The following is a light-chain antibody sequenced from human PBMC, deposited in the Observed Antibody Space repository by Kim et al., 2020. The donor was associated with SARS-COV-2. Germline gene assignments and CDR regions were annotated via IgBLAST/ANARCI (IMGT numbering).Light chain of an antibody. J-gene: IGLJ3*02. CDR3: SSYTISNTLLV. Sequence: QSALTQPASVSGSLGQSITISCTGTSSDIGGYNYVSWYQHHPGKAPKLMIYGVTNRPSGVSNRFSGSKSGNTASLTISGLQAEDEADYYCSSYTISNTLLVFGGGTQLTVL. CDR2: GVT. V-gene: IGLV2-14*03. CDR1: SSDIGGYNY.